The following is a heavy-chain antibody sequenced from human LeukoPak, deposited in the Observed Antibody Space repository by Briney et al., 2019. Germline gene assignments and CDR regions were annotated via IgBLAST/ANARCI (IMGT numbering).Heavy chain of an antibody. V-gene: IGHV4-39*07. CDR3: AREGWGSSSGPFDY. CDR2: IYYSGST. Sequence: PSETLSLTCTVSGGSISSSSYYWGWIRQPPGKGLEWIGSIYYSGSTYYNPSLKSRVTISVDTSKNQFSLKLSSVTAADTAVYYCAREGWGSSSGPFDYWGQGTLVTVSS. D-gene: IGHD6-6*01. J-gene: IGHJ4*02. CDR1: GGSISSSSYY.